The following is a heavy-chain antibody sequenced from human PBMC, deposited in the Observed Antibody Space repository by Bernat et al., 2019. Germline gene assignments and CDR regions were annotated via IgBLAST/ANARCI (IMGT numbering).Heavy chain of an antibody. Sequence: QVQLVQSGAEVKKPGSSVKVSCKASGGTFSSYAISWVRQAPGQGLEWMGGIIPIFGTANYAQKFQGRVTITADESTSTAYMELSSLRSGDTAVYYCASNVVVPAATYGQRYYYYGMDVWGQGTTVTVSS. CDR2: IIPIFGTA. J-gene: IGHJ6*02. CDR3: ASNVVVPAATYGQRYYYYGMDV. D-gene: IGHD2-2*01. CDR1: GGTFSSYA. V-gene: IGHV1-69*01.